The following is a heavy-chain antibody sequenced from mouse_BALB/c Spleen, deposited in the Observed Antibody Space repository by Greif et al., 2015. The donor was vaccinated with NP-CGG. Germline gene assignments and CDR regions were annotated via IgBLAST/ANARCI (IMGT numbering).Heavy chain of an antibody. Sequence: EVKLVESGGGLVKPGGSLKLSCAASGFTFSDYYMYWVRQTPEKRLEWVATISDGGSYTYYPDSVKGRFTISRDNAENNLYLQMSSLKSEDTAMYYCARGYFDYWGQGTTLTVSS. V-gene: IGHV5-4*02. CDR1: GFTFSDYY. CDR2: ISDGGSYT. J-gene: IGHJ2*01. CDR3: ARGYFDY.